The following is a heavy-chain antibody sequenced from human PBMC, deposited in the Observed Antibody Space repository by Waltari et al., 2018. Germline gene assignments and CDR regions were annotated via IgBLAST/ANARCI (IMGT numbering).Heavy chain of an antibody. V-gene: IGHV3-30-3*01. J-gene: IGHJ6*03. D-gene: IGHD4-4*01. Sequence: QVQLVESGGGVVQPGRSLRLSCAASGFTFSSYAMHWVRQAPGKGLEWVAVISYAGSNKYYADSVKGRFTITRDNSKNTLYLQMNSLRAEDTAVYYCARDGWTTVTHDYYYYMDVWGKGTTVTVSS. CDR2: ISYAGSNK. CDR3: ARDGWTTVTHDYYYYMDV. CDR1: GFTFSSYA.